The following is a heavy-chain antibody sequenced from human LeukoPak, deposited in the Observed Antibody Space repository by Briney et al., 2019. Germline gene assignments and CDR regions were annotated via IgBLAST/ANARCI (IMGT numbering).Heavy chain of an antibody. CDR2: IYYSGST. J-gene: IGHJ4*02. CDR1: GGSISSYY. D-gene: IGHD5-12*01. CDR3: ARSPRDPRGYFDY. V-gene: IGHV4-59*08. Sequence: KTSETLSLTCTVSGGSISSYYWSWIRQPPGKGLEWIGYIYYSGSTNYNPFLKSRVTISVDTSKTQFPLKLSPVTAADTAVYYCARSPRDPRGYFDYWGQGTLVTVSS.